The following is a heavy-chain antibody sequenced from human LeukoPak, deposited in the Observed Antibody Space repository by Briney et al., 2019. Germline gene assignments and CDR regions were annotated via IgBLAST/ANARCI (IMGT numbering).Heavy chain of an antibody. CDR1: GGSISSSIYY. D-gene: IGHD5-18*01. CDR2: IFYSGST. J-gene: IGHJ6*03. CDR3: ARDLGYSYPADYYYMDV. Sequence: SETLSLTCIVSGGSISSSIYYWGWIRQPPGTGLEWIGSIFYSGSTYYNPSLKSRVTISVDTSKNQFSLKLSSVTAADTAVYYCARDLGYSYPADYYYMDVWGKGTTVTVSS. V-gene: IGHV4-39*07.